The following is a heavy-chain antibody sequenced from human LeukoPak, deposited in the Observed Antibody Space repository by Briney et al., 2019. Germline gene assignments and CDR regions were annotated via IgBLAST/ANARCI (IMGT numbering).Heavy chain of an antibody. D-gene: IGHD3-10*01. CDR2: IYPGDSDI. CDR3: ARQTLGVRGGEWDY. V-gene: IGHV5-51*01. Sequence: GESLKISCKGSGYSFTSYWIGWVRQMPGKGLEWMGIIYPGDSDIRYSPSFQGQVTISADRSRSIAYVQWNSLKASDTAMYYCARQTLGVRGGEWDYWGQGTLVTVSS. J-gene: IGHJ4*02. CDR1: GYSFTSYW.